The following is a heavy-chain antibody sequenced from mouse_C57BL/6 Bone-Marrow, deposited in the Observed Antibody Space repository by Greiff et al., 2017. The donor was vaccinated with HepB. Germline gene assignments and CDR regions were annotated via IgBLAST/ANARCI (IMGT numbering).Heavy chain of an antibody. V-gene: IGHV1-19*01. CDR2: INPYNGGT. D-gene: IGHD2-4*01. Sequence: DVQLQESGPVLVKPGASVKMSCKASGYTFTDYYMNWVKQSHGKSLEWIGVINPYNGGTSYNQKFKGKATLTVDKSSSTAYMELNSLTSEDSAVYYCARWGDYDVFDYWCQGTTLTVSS. CDR1: GYTFTDYY. CDR3: ARWGDYDVFDY. J-gene: IGHJ2*01.